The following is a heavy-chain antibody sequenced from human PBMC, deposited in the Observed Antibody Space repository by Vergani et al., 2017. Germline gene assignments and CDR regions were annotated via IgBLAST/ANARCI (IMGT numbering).Heavy chain of an antibody. D-gene: IGHD6-19*01. V-gene: IGHV1-8*01. CDR2: MNPNSGNT. J-gene: IGHJ5*02. CDR1: GYTFTSYD. Sequence: QVQLVQSGAEVKKPGASVKVSCKASGYTFTSYDINWVRQATGQGLEWMGWMNPNSGNTGYAQKFQGRVTMTRNTSISTAYMELCSLRSEDTAVYYCAGRPSVAGRLMGRNWFDPWGQGTLVTVSS. CDR3: AGRPSVAGRLMGRNWFDP.